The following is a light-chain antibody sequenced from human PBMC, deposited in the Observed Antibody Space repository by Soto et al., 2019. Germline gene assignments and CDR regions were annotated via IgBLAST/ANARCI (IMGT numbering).Light chain of an antibody. CDR1: QSVNSD. Sequence: EIGMTQSPATLSLSPGERATLSCRASQSVNSDLAWYQQKPGQAPRLLIYDASTRAAGVPARFTGSGSETEFTLTISCLQSEDFATYYCQQYYSYPRTFGQGTKVEIK. V-gene: IGKV3-15*01. J-gene: IGKJ1*01. CDR2: DAS. CDR3: QQYYSYPRT.